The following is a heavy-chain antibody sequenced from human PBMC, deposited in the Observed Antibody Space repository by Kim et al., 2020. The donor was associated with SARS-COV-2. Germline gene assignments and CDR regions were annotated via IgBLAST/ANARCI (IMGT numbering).Heavy chain of an antibody. CDR1: GGSISSYY. V-gene: IGHV4-59*01. J-gene: IGHJ4*02. Sequence: SETLSLTCTVSGGSISSYYWSWIRQPPGKGLEWIGYIYYSGSTNYNPSLKSRVTISVDTSKNQFSLKLSSVTAADTAVYYCAGKGVEPKYWGQGTLVTVSS. D-gene: IGHD3-10*01. CDR3: AGKGVEPKY. CDR2: IYYSGST.